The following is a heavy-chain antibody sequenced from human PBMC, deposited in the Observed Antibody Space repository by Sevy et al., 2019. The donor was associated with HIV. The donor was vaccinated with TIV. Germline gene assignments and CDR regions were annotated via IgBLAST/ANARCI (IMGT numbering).Heavy chain of an antibody. CDR3: ARHDYGDYDSYYFDY. V-gene: IGHV4-39*01. CDR1: GGSISSSSYY. Sequence: SETLSLTCTVSGGSISSSSYYWGWIRQPPGKGLEWIGSIYYSGSTYYNPSLKSRVTISVDTSKNQFSLKLSSVTAADTAVYYCARHDYGDYDSYYFDYWGQGTLVTVSS. D-gene: IGHD4-17*01. J-gene: IGHJ4*02. CDR2: IYYSGST.